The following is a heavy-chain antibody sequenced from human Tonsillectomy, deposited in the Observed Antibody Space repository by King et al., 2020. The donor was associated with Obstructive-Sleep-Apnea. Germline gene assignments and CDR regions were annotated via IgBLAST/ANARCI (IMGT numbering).Heavy chain of an antibody. V-gene: IGHV3-48*01. CDR2: ISSSSGSI. CDR3: ARVSGVGDQPPWGYFDY. D-gene: IGHD1-26*01. J-gene: IGHJ4*02. CDR1: GFTFSSYS. Sequence: VQLVESGGGVVQPGGSLRLSCAASGFTFSSYSMNWVRQAPGQGLEWVSYISSSSGSIYYAVSVKGRFTISRDNAKNSLYLQMNSLRAEDTAVYCCARVSGVGDQPPWGYFDYWGQGTLVTVSS.